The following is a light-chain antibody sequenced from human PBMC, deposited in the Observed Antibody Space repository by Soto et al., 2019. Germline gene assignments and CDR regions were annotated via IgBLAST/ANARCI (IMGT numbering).Light chain of an antibody. J-gene: IGKJ1*01. Sequence: EAVLTQSPATLSVSPGERATLSCRASQSVATNLAWYQQRPGQAPRLLLYGASKRAVGLPARFSGSGSGTEFTLTITSLQSEDFAVYDCQQYNNWPQTFGQGTKVEIK. CDR3: QQYNNWPQT. CDR1: QSVATN. V-gene: IGKV3-15*01. CDR2: GAS.